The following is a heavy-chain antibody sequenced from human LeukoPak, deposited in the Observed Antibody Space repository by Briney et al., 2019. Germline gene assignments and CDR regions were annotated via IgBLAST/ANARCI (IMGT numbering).Heavy chain of an antibody. CDR2: IYNYGST. Sequence: PSETLSLTCTVSGGSINSYYWSWIRQPPGKGLEWIGYIYNYGSTNYNPSLKSRVTISVDTSKNQFSLKLSSVTAADTAVYYCARGNRAAAGTHIDSWGQGTLVTVSS. D-gene: IGHD6-13*01. V-gene: IGHV4-59*01. J-gene: IGHJ4*02. CDR1: GGSINSYY. CDR3: ARGNRAAAGTHIDS.